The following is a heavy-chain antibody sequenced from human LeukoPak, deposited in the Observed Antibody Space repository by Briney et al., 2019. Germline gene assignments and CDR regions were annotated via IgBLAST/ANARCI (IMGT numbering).Heavy chain of an antibody. V-gene: IGHV3-66*01. Sequence: GGSLRLSCAASGFTVSSNYMSWVRQAPGKGLEWVSVIYSGGSTYYADSVKGRFTISRDNSRNTLYLQMNSLRVEDTAVYYCARDLGASMDVRGQGTTVTVSS. CDR3: ARDLGASMDV. CDR1: GFTVSSNY. J-gene: IGHJ6*02. CDR2: IYSGGST. D-gene: IGHD4/OR15-4a*01.